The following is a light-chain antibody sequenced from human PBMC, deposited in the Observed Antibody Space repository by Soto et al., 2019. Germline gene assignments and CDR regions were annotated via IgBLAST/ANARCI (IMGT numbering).Light chain of an antibody. J-gene: IGLJ2*01. CDR3: SSYTSSSTVV. CDR1: SSDVGGYNY. V-gene: IGLV2-14*01. Sequence: ALTQPASVSGSPGQSLTISCTGTSSDVGGYNYVSWYQQHPGKAPKLMIYDVSNRPSGVSNRFSGSKSGNTASLTISGLQAEDEADYYCSSYTSSSTVVFAGGTKLTVL. CDR2: DVS.